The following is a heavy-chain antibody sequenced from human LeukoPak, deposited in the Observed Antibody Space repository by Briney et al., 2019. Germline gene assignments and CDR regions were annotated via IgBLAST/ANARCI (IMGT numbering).Heavy chain of an antibody. CDR3: ARGPGTEAYYYDSSGCPDAFDI. CDR2: ISAYNGNT. J-gene: IGHJ3*02. V-gene: IGHV1-18*01. CDR1: GYTFTSYG. Sequence: GASVKVSCKASGYTFTSYGISCVRQAPGQGLEWMGWISAYNGNTNYAQKLQGRVTMTTDTSTSTAYMELRSLRSDDTAVYYCARGPGTEAYYYDSSGCPDAFDIWSQGTMVTVSS. D-gene: IGHD3-22*01.